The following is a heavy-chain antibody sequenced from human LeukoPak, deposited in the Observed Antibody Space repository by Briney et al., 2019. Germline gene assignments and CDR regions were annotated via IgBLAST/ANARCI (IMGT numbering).Heavy chain of an antibody. J-gene: IGHJ3*02. CDR2: IYYSGST. D-gene: IGHD1-26*01. CDR3: ARYIVSYPHDAFDI. CDR1: GGSISSYY. Sequence: PSETLSLTCTVSGGSISSYYFNWIRQPPGKGLEWIGYIYYSGSTSYNPSLKSRVTISVDTSKKQFSLKLSSVTAADTAFYYCARYIVSYPHDAFDIWGQGTMVTVSS. V-gene: IGHV4-59*01.